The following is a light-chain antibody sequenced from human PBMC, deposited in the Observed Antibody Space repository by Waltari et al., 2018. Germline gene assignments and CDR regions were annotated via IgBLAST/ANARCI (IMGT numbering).Light chain of an antibody. Sequence: QSVLTQPPSVSAAPGQKLTISCPGSTSNLGNNYVSCYQHLPGTAPKLLIYDGYQRPSGIPDRFSASTSGASATLAITGLQTGDEGDYYCGTWDSSLSLGVFGGGTKLTVL. CDR2: DGY. V-gene: IGLV1-51*01. CDR3: GTWDSSLSLGV. J-gene: IGLJ3*02. CDR1: TSNLGNNY.